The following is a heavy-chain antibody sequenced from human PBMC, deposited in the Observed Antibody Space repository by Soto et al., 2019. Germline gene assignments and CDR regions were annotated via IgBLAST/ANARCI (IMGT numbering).Heavy chain of an antibody. D-gene: IGHD6-19*01. CDR2: ISYDGSNK. CDR3: ARVLITGYSSGWYSYYTYGMDV. J-gene: IGHJ6*02. V-gene: IGHV3-30-3*01. CDR1: GFTFSSYA. Sequence: QVQLVESGGGVVQPGRSLRLSCAASGFTFSSYAMHWVRQAPGKGLEWVAVISYDGSNKYYADSVKGRFTISRDNSKNTLYLQMNSLRAEETAVYYCARVLITGYSSGWYSYYTYGMDVWGQGPTFTVSS.